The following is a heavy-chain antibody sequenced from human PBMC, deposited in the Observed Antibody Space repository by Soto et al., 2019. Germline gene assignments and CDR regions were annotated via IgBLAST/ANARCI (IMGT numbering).Heavy chain of an antibody. V-gene: IGHV1-2*04. CDR3: GKGHGKYYYDSSGYSQLDS. D-gene: IGHD3-22*01. CDR1: GYTFTGYY. CDR2: INPNSGGT. J-gene: IGHJ4*02. Sequence: ASVKVSCKASGYTFTGYYMHWVRQAPGQGLEWMGWINPNSGGTNYAQKFQGWVTMTRDTSISTAYMELSRLRSDDTAVCDWGKGHGKYYYDSSGYSQLDSWGPETLVKSP.